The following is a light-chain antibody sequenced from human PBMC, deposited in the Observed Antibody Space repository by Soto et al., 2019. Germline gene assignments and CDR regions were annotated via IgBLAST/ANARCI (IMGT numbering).Light chain of an antibody. CDR2: GAS. J-gene: IGKJ2*01. CDR3: QQYGRSPPFT. CDR1: QSVSSTY. Sequence: EIVLTHAPGTLSLSPGERATLSCRASQSVSSTYIAWYQQNPGQAPRLLIYGASSRATGIPDRFSGSGSGTDFTLTISRLEPEDFAVYFCQQYGRSPPFTFGKGTKVEIK. V-gene: IGKV3-20*01.